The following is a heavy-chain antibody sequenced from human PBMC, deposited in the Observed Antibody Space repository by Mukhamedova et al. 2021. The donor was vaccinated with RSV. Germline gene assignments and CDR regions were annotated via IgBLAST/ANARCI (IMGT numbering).Heavy chain of an antibody. CDR3: AKDLDYKFDP. J-gene: IGHJ5*02. D-gene: IGHD4-11*01. Sequence: GKGLEWVSIIYRSGSSTYYVDSVKGRFTISRDNSKNTLYLQMHSLRVEDTAVYYCAKDLDYKFDPWGQGTLVTVSS. V-gene: IGHV3-23*03. CDR2: IYRSGSST.